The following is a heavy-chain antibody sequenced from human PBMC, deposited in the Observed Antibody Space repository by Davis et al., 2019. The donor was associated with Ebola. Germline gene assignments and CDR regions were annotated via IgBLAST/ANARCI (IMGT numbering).Heavy chain of an antibody. D-gene: IGHD3-9*01. J-gene: IGHJ4*02. CDR2: MFYTGDT. Sequence: SETLSLTCTVSGVSINTYYWSWVRQPPGKGLEWLGYMFYTGDTNYNPSLKGRVTISVDTSRNEFSLKLSSVTAAGTAVYYCAKAGYYDLLAGFLPFPFSWGQGTLVTVSS. CDR3: AKAGYYDLLAGFLPFPFS. CDR1: GVSINTYY. V-gene: IGHV4-59*08.